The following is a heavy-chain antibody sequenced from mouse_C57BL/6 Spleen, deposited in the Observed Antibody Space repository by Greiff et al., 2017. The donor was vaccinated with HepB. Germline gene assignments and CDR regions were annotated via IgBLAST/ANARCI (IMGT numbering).Heavy chain of an antibody. CDR1: GYAFSSSW. Sequence: VKLVESGPELVKPGASVKISCKASGYAFSSSWMNWVKQRPGKGLEWIGRIYPGDGDTNYNGKFKGKATLTADKSSSTAYMQLSSLTSEDSAVYFCAREGYGYGFDYWGQGTTLTVSS. J-gene: IGHJ2*01. CDR2: IYPGDGDT. D-gene: IGHD2-2*01. CDR3: AREGYGYGFDY. V-gene: IGHV1-82*01.